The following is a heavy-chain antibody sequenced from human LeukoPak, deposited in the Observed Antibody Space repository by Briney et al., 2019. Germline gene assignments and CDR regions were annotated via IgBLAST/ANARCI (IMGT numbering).Heavy chain of an antibody. CDR2: IYTSGST. D-gene: IGHD1-1*01. CDR3: ARESDEDDRISY. CDR1: GGSISSGSYY. Sequence: SQTLSLTCTVSGGSISSGSYYWSWIRQPAGKGLEWIGRIYTSGSTNYNPSLKSRVTISVDTSKNQFSLKLSSVTAADTAVYYCARESDEDDRISYWGQGTLVTVSS. V-gene: IGHV4-61*02. J-gene: IGHJ4*02.